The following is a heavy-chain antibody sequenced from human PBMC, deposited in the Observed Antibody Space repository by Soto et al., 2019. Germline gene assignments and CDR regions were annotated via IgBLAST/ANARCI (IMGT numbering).Heavy chain of an antibody. D-gene: IGHD2-2*01. CDR2: ISCSGSTI. J-gene: IGHJ6*02. Sequence: QVQLVESGGGLVKPGGSLRLSCAASGFTFSDYYMSWIRQAPGKGLEWVSYISCSGSTIHYADSVEGRFTISRDNAKNSLSLQMNSLRAEDTAVYYCARDYCCHTSCPNSGMDVWGQGTTVTVSS. CDR1: GFTFSDYY. V-gene: IGHV3-11*01. CDR3: ARDYCCHTSCPNSGMDV.